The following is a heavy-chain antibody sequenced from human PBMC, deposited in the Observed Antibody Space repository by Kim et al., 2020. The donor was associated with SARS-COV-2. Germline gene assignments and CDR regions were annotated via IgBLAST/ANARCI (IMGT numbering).Heavy chain of an antibody. CDR1: GFSFTNHP. V-gene: IGHV3-21*01. CDR2: ISGSGTQI. D-gene: IGHD1-26*01. CDR3: ARGGSYYPLDV. Sequence: GGSLRLSCAASGFSFTNHPLNWVRQAPGKGLEWVSSISGSGTQIYYADSVTGRFTISRDNAKKSVFLQMNGLTVEDTGLYFCARGGSYYPLDVWGQGIPVTVSS. J-gene: IGHJ4*02.